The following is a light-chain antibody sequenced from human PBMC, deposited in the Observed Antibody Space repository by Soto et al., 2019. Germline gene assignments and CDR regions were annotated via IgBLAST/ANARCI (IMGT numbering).Light chain of an antibody. CDR3: QRYIDK. Sequence: IRLTHSPSTQSASIVDRVTITCRASQSIDKKLAWYQQKPGQAPKLLIFDVSTLESGVPSRFSGSGSGTGFSLTISSLQPDDSATYFCQRYIDKFGQGTKVDIK. CDR1: QSIDKK. J-gene: IGKJ1*01. V-gene: IGKV1-5*01. CDR2: DVS.